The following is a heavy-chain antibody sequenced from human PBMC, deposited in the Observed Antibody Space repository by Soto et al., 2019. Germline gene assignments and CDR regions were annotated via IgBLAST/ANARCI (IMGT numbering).Heavy chain of an antibody. CDR1: GDSVSSNSAA. J-gene: IGHJ6*02. V-gene: IGHV6-1*01. CDR2: TYYRSKWYN. Sequence: SQTLSLTCAISGDSVSSNSAAWNWIRQSPSRGLEWLGRTYYRSKWYNDYAVSVKSRITINPDTSKNQFSLQLNSVTPEDTAVYYCARDFPGELPPLDYYGMDVWGQGTTVTVSS. D-gene: IGHD3-10*01. CDR3: ARDFPGELPPLDYYGMDV.